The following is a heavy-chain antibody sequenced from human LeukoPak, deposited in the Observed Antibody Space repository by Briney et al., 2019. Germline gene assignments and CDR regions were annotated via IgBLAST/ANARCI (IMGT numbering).Heavy chain of an antibody. CDR1: GFTFSSYW. V-gene: IGHV3-7*01. D-gene: IGHD3-22*01. CDR3: ARERVLPDYYDSSGYYFDY. CDR2: IKQDGSEK. J-gene: IGHJ4*02. Sequence: PGGPLRLSCAASGFTFSSYWMSWVRQAPGKGLEWVANIKQDGSEKYYVDSVKGRFTISRDNAKNSLYLQMNSLRAEDTAVYYCARERVLPDYYDSSGYYFDYWGQGTLVTVSS.